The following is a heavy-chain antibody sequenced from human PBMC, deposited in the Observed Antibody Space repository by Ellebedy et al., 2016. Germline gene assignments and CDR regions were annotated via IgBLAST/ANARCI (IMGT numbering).Heavy chain of an antibody. V-gene: IGHV2-5*01. CDR3: VHRTTNTADDY. CDR1: GFSLNTNRVT. CDR2: IYGSDDK. D-gene: IGHD5-18*01. Sequence: SGPTLVKPTQTLTLTCTFSGFSLNTNRVTLGWVRQPPGKAPEWLAFIYGSDDKRYSPSLWSRLTITKDSSRNQVVLTMTNMDPIDTATYYCVHRTTNTADDYWGQGILVTVSS. J-gene: IGHJ4*02.